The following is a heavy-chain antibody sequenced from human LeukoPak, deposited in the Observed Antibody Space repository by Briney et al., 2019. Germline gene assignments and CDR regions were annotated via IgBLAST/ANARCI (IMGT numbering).Heavy chain of an antibody. CDR1: GGSISSYY. V-gene: IGHV4-59*12. Sequence: PSETLSLTCTVSGGSISSYYWSWIRQPPGKGLEWIGYIYYSGSTNYNPSLKSRVTISVDTSKNQFSLKLSSVTAADTAVYYCARGSWTGIQLWFVYWGQGTLVTVSS. J-gene: IGHJ4*02. CDR2: IYYSGST. CDR3: ARGSWTGIQLWFVY. D-gene: IGHD5-18*01.